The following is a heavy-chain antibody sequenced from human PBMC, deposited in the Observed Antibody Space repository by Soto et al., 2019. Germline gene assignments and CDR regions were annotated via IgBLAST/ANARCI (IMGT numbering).Heavy chain of an antibody. Sequence: GGSLRLSCEASGFTFSTSAMSWVRQAPGKGLEWVSTISDSGSTYYADSVKGRFTISRDNSKNTLYLQMNSLRAEDTAVFYCAKVWGEDGYCSRTSDLSYFHNWGQGTLLTVSS. J-gene: IGHJ4*02. CDR3: AKVWGEDGYCSRTSDLSYFHN. D-gene: IGHD2-2*03. CDR1: GFTFSTSA. V-gene: IGHV3-23*01. CDR2: ISDSGST.